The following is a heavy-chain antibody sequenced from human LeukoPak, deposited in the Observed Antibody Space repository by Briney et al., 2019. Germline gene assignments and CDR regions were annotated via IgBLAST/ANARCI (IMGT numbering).Heavy chain of an antibody. J-gene: IGHJ4*02. Sequence: PGGSLRLSCAASGFTFSSYGMHWVRQAPGKGLEWVAFIRYVGSNKYYADSVKGRFTISRDNSKNTLYLQMNSLRAEETAVYYCEKDEGATTVRGGVDYWGQGTLVTVSS. D-gene: IGHD1-26*01. V-gene: IGHV3-30*02. CDR1: GFTFSSYG. CDR2: IRYVGSNK. CDR3: EKDEGATTVRGGVDY.